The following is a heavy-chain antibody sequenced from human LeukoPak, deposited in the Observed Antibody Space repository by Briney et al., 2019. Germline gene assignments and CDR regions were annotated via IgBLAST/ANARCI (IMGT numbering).Heavy chain of an antibody. Sequence: KPSETLSLTCTVSGGSVSSYYWNWIRRPPGKGLEWIGYIYYSGSTNYNPSLKSRVTISIDTSKNQFSLKLNSVTAADTAVYYCARWDSGSYFLDYWGQGTLVTVSS. V-gene: IGHV4-59*02. CDR3: ARWDSGSYFLDY. CDR2: IYYSGST. D-gene: IGHD1-26*01. J-gene: IGHJ4*02. CDR1: GGSVSSYY.